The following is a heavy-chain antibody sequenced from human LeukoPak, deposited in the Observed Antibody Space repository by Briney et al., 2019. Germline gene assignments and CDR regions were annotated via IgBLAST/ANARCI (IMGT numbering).Heavy chain of an antibody. V-gene: IGHV3-23*01. CDR2: ISGSGGST. CDR3: AKVAPRRWDYGDYEHGY. CDR1: GFTFSSHA. D-gene: IGHD4-17*01. Sequence: PGGSLRLSCAASGFTFSSHAMSWVRQAPGKGLEWVSAISGSGGSTYYADSVKGRFTISRDNSKNTLYLQMNSLRAEDTAVYYCAKVAPRRWDYGDYEHGYWGQGTLVTVSS. J-gene: IGHJ4*02.